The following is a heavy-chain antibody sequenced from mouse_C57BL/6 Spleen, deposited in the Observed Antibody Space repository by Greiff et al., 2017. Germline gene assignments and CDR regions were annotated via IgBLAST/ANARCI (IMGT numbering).Heavy chain of an antibody. Sequence: DVMLVESGGGLVQPGGSLKLSCAASGFTFSDYYMSWVRQTPEKRLEWVAYISNGGGSTYYPDTVKGRFTISKDNAKNTLYLQMSRLKSEDPAMYYCARCDYDESMDYWGQGTSVTVAA. J-gene: IGHJ4*01. V-gene: IGHV5-12*01. CDR1: GFTFSDYY. D-gene: IGHD2-4*01. CDR2: ISNGGGST. CDR3: ARCDYDESMDY.